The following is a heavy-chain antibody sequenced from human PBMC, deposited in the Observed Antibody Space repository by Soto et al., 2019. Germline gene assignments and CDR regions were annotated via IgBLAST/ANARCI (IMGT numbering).Heavy chain of an antibody. CDR2: FHHSGYT. V-gene: IGHV4-61*08. CDR3: ARGLGYEPLY. CDR1: GGSISSGGYS. J-gene: IGHJ4*02. Sequence: SETLSLTCAVSGGSISSGGYSWSGIRQPPGKGLEWIGCFHHSGYTSYNPSLKSRVSISVDTSKNQFSLRLTSLTAADKAVHACARGLGYEPLYWRQXLLVTVSA. D-gene: IGHD3-3*01.